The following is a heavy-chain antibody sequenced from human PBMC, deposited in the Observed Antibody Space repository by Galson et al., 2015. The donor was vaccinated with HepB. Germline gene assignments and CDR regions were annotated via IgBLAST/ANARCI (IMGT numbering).Heavy chain of an antibody. CDR3: AREMGGYDGDAFDI. D-gene: IGHD5-12*01. V-gene: IGHV1-69*06. CDR1: GGTFSSYA. CDR2: IIPIFGTA. J-gene: IGHJ3*02. Sequence: SVKVSCKASGGTFSSYAISWVRQAPGQGLEWMGGIIPIFGTANYAQKFQGRVTITADRSTSTAYMELSSLRSEDTAVYYCAREMGGYDGDAFDIWGQGTVVTVSS.